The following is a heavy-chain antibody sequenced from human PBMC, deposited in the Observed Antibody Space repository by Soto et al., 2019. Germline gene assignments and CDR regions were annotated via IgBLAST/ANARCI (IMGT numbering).Heavy chain of an antibody. CDR3: ARAPGIAARPNYYYGMDV. CDR1: GGSISSYY. Sequence: SETLSLTCTVSGGSISSYYWSWIRQPPGKGLEWIGYIYYSGSTNYNPSLKSRVTISVDTPKNQFSLKLSSVTAADTAVYYCARAPGIAARPNYYYGMDVWGQGTTVTVSS. CDR2: IYYSGST. J-gene: IGHJ6*02. D-gene: IGHD6-6*01. V-gene: IGHV4-59*01.